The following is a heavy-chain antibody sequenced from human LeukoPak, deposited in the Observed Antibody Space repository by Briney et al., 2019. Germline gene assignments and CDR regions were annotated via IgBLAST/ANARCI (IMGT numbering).Heavy chain of an antibody. J-gene: IGHJ4*02. CDR3: AKVRGVYCSSPACYYYDT. CDR1: GFTFSSYA. CDR2: VSPSGGRT. Sequence: GGSLRLSCGASGFTFSSYAMSWVRQTPGRGLEWVAGVSPSGGRTIYADSAEGRFTISRDNSNDTVYLQLSSLRAEDSALYYCAKVRGVYCSSPACYYYDTWGQGTPVTVSS. V-gene: IGHV3-23*01. D-gene: IGHD2-2*01.